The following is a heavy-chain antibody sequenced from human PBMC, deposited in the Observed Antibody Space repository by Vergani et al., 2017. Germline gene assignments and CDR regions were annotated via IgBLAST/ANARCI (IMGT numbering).Heavy chain of an antibody. CDR1: GYTFTSYY. D-gene: IGHD2-2*02. CDR3: AKDGGYCSSTSCYSGMDV. CDR2: INPSGGST. V-gene: IGHV1-46*01. Sequence: QVQLVQSGAEVKKPGASVKVSCKASGYTFTSYYMHWVRQAPGQGLEWMGIINPSGGSTSYAQKFQGRVTMTRDTSTSTVYMELSSLRSEDTALYYCAKDGGYCSSTSCYSGMDVWGQGTTVTVSS. J-gene: IGHJ6*02.